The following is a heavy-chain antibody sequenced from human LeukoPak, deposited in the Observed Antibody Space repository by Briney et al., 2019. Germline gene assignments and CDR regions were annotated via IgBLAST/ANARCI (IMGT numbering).Heavy chain of an antibody. CDR1: GFTFSSYE. V-gene: IGHV3-48*03. D-gene: IGHD6-13*01. CDR3: ARGPYSSSWSAWFDP. CDR2: ISSTGSSI. J-gene: IGHJ5*02. Sequence: GGSLRLSCAASGFTFSSYEMNWVRQAPGKGLEWVSYISSTGSSIYYADSVKGRFTISRDNAKNSLYLQMNSLRAEDTAIYYCARGPYSSSWSAWFDPWGQGTLVTASS.